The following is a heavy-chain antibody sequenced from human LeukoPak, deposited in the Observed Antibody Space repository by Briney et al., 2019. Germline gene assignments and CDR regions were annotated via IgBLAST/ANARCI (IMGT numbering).Heavy chain of an antibody. CDR2: IKQDGSEK. V-gene: IGHV3-7*01. J-gene: IGHJ4*02. D-gene: IGHD5-18*01. CDR1: GFTFTSYW. CDR3: TRGWIQLWPFDN. Sequence: GGSLSLSCAASGFTFTSYWMSWVRQAPGKGLEWVADIKQDGSEKYYVYSVKGRFTISRDNAKNSLYLRMNSLRAEDTAVYYCTRGWIQLWPFDNWGQGRLVTVSS.